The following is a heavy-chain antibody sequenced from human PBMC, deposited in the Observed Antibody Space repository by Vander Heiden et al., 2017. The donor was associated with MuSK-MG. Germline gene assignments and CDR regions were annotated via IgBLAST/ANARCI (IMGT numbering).Heavy chain of an antibody. CDR3: ARDYVQGDYFDY. CDR2: IWYNGSNK. J-gene: IGHJ4*02. CDR1: GFTFSDYG. D-gene: IGHD3-10*02. Sequence: QVQLVESGGGVVQPGRSLGLSCAASGFTFSDYGMHWVRQAPGKGLEWVAVIWYNGSNKYFADSVKGRFTISRDNSKNTLYLQMDSLRADDTAVYYCARDYVQGDYFDYWGQGTLVAVSS. V-gene: IGHV3-33*01.